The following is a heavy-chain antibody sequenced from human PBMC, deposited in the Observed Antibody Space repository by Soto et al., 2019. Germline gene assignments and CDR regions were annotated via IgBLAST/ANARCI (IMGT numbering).Heavy chain of an antibody. CDR2: IYHSGST. CDR1: GGSISSYY. D-gene: IGHD3-9*01. CDR3: ATYDFLTGGRDVFHI. J-gene: IGHJ3*02. V-gene: IGHV4-59*01. Sequence: SETLSLTCTVSGGSISSYYWSWIRQPPGKGLEWIGYIYHSGSTVYNPSLKSRVTISVDTSKNQFSLKLSSVTAADTALYYFATYDFLTGGRDVFHIWGQGTTVTVSS.